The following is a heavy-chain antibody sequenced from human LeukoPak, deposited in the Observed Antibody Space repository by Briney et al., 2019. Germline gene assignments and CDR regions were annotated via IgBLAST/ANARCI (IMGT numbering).Heavy chain of an antibody. V-gene: IGHV1-18*01. D-gene: IGHD1-14*01. CDR2: ISAYNGNT. J-gene: IGHJ4*02. Sequence: ASVRVSSTASGYTFTIYAISWVRQAPGQGLEWMGWISAYNGNTNYAQNLQGRVTMMTDTPTSTDYMELRSLKADDTAVYYCAREPDGSDLSLDYWGQGTLVTVCS. CDR3: AREPDGSDLSLDY. CDR1: GYTFTIYA.